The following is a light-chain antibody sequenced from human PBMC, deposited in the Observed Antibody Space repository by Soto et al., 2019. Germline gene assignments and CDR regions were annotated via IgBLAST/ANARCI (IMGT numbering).Light chain of an antibody. V-gene: IGKV1-5*03. CDR2: KAS. J-gene: IGKJ4*01. CDR3: QQYNSYPHA. Sequence: IQMTQSPSTLSASVGDRVTITCRASQTISSWLAWYQQKPGKAPKLLIYKASSLKSGVPSRFSGSGSGTEFTLTISSLQPDDFATYYCQQYNSYPHAFGEGTKVDIK. CDR1: QTISSW.